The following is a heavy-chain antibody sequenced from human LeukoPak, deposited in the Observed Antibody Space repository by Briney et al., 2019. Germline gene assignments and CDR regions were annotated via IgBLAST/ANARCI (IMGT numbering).Heavy chain of an antibody. CDR1: DASISTYY. J-gene: IGHJ4*02. Sequence: PSETLSLTCTVSDASISTYYWSWIRQPAGKGLEWIGHISSSGNTNYNPPLKSRVTMSVDTSKNHFSLKLTSVTAADTAVYYCAREVYYYSSGSYYNFDYWGQGILVTVSS. CDR3: AREVYYYSSGSYYNFDY. CDR2: ISSSGNT. V-gene: IGHV4-4*07. D-gene: IGHD3-10*01.